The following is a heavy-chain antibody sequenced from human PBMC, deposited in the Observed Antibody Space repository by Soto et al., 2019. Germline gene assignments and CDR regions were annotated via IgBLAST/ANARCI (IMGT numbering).Heavy chain of an antibody. V-gene: IGHV3-23*01. J-gene: IGHJ4*02. D-gene: IGHD3-22*01. Sequence: WGSLRLSCAVSGFTFNSNTMSWVCQAQGPGLELVSAISGSGGSTYSAHSVKGRFTISRDNSKNTLYLQMNSLSAEDTAVYYCAKGNISLEANGYDCSGYYFWGQGTLVTVSS. CDR3: AKGNISLEANGYDCSGYYF. CDR2: ISGSGGST. CDR1: GFTFNSNT.